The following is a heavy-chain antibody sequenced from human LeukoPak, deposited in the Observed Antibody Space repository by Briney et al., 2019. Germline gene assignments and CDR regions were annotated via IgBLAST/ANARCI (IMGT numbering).Heavy chain of an antibody. CDR3: AELGTTMIGGV. CDR2: ISSSGSTI. D-gene: IGHD3-10*02. CDR1: GFTFSSYE. J-gene: IGHJ6*04. Sequence: GGSLRLSCAASGFTFSSYEMNWVRQAPGKGLEWVSCISSSGSTIYYADPVKGRFTISRDNAKNSLYLQMNSLRAEDTAVYYCAELGTTMIGGVWGKGTTVTISS. V-gene: IGHV3-48*03.